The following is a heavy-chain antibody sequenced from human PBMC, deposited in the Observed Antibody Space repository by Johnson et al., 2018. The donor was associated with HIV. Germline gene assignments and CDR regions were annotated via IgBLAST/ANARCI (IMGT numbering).Heavy chain of an antibody. J-gene: IGHJ3*02. D-gene: IGHD7-27*01. CDR2: IWYDGSNK. V-gene: IGHV3-33*08. CDR1: GFTFSSYA. CDR3: APQLGIGDAFDI. Sequence: QVQLVESGGGVVQPGRSLRLSCASSGFTFSSYAMHWVRQAPGKGLKWVAVIWYDGSNKYYADSVKGRFTISRDNSKNTLYLQMNSLRAEDTAVYYCAPQLGIGDAFDIWGQGTMVTVSS.